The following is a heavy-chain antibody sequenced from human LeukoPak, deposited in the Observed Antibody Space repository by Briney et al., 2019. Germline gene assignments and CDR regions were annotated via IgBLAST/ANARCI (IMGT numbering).Heavy chain of an antibody. V-gene: IGHV4-59*08. CDR1: GGSISSYY. CDR2: IYYSGST. CDR3: ARHYGSGSYSAEYFQH. D-gene: IGHD3-10*01. Sequence: SEILSLTCTVSGGSISSYYWSWIRQPPGKGLEWIGYIYYSGSTNYNPSLKSRVTISVDTSKNQFSLKLSSVTAADTAVYYCARHYGSGSYSAEYFQHWGQGTLVTVSS. J-gene: IGHJ1*01.